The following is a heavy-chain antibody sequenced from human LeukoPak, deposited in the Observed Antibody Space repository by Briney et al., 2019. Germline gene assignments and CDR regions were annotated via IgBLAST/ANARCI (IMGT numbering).Heavy chain of an antibody. V-gene: IGHV4-59*01. J-gene: IGHJ5*02. D-gene: IGHD3-22*01. Sequence: SETLSLTCTVSGGSISSSFWSWIRQPPGKGLEWIGYIYHSGTTNYNPSLTSRLTISVDTSKNQCSLKLTTVTAADTAVYYCASHSSGYFFWFDPWGQGTLVTVSS. CDR2: IYHSGTT. CDR3: ASHSSGYFFWFDP. CDR1: GGSISSSF.